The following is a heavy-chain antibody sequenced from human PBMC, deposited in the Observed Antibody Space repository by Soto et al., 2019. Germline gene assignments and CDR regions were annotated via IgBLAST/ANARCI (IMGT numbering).Heavy chain of an antibody. CDR1: GGSLSGYY. V-gene: IGHV4-34*01. CDR2: INHSGST. J-gene: IGHJ6*02. CDR3: ARPLFTMVRGVIPGYSYYCMDV. D-gene: IGHD3-10*01. Sequence: SETLSLTCAVYGGSLSGYYWSWIRQPPGKELEWIGEINHSGSTHYNPSLKSRVTISVDTSKNQFSLKLSSVTAADTAVYYCARPLFTMVRGVIPGYSYYCMDVWGQGTTVTAP.